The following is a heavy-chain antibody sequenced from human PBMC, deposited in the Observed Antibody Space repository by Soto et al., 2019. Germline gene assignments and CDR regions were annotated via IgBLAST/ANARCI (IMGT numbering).Heavy chain of an antibody. V-gene: IGHV4-59*12. CDR1: GGSISSYY. CDR3: ARDRRKVNIHSGYSYGRRPYYYYGMDV. D-gene: IGHD5-18*01. Sequence: SETLSLTCTVSGGSISSYYWSWIRQPPGKGLEWIGYIYYSGSTYYNPSLKSRVTISVDTSKNQFSLKLSSVTAADTAVYYCARDRRKVNIHSGYSYGRRPYYYYGMDVWGQGTTVTVSS. CDR2: IYYSGST. J-gene: IGHJ6*02.